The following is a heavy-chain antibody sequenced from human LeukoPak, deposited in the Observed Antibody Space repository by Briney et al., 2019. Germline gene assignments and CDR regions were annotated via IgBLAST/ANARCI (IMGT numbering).Heavy chain of an antibody. CDR1: GFTFSSYE. CDR3: ARGPLNAFDI. J-gene: IGHJ3*02. CDR2: ISSSSSYI. V-gene: IGHV3-21*01. Sequence: PGGSLRLSCAASGFTFSSYELNWVRQAPGKGLEWVSSISSSSSYIYYADSVKGRFTISRDNAKNSLYLQMNSLRAEDTAVYYCARGPLNAFDIWGQGTMVTVSS.